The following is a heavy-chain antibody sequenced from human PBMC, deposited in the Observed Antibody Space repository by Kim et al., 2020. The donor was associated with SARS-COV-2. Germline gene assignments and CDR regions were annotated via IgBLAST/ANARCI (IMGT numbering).Heavy chain of an antibody. J-gene: IGHJ5*02. V-gene: IGHV4-61*08. CDR3: ARERFGDYGTDT. D-gene: IGHD3-10*01. CDR2: IYYSGST. CDR1: GGSVSSADYY. Sequence: SETLSLTCTVSGGSVSSADYYWSWIRQPPGKGLEWIGYIYYSGSTNYNPSLKSRVTISVDTSKNKFSLKLSSVTAADTAVYYCARERFGDYGTDTWGQGT.